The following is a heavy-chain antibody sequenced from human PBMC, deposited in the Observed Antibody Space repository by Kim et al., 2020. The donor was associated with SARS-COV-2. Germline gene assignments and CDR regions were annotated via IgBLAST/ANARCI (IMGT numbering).Heavy chain of an antibody. V-gene: IGHV3-9*01. CDR2: ISWNSGSI. D-gene: IGHD6-19*01. CDR1: GFTFGDYA. Sequence: GGSLRLSCAASGFTFGDYAMHWVRQAPGKGLEWVSGISWNSGSIGYADSVKGRFTISRDNAKNSLYLQMNSLRAEDTALYYCAKDIGPNGVAVAGGWFDPWGQGTLVTVSS. J-gene: IGHJ5*02. CDR3: AKDIGPNGVAVAGGWFDP.